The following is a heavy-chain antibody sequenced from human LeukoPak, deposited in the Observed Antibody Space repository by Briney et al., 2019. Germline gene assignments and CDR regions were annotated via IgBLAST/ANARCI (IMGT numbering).Heavy chain of an antibody. V-gene: IGHV3-74*01. CDR1: GFTFSYYW. CDR3: ARISGSNANPDDH. CDR2: INDDGSSR. J-gene: IGHJ4*02. Sequence: GGSLRLSCTASGFTFSYYWMHWVRQAPGKGLVWVSRINDDGSSRVYADFVKGRFTISRENAKNTLYLEMNSLRAEDTAVYYCARISGSNANPDDHWGQGTLVTVSS. D-gene: IGHD3-3*02.